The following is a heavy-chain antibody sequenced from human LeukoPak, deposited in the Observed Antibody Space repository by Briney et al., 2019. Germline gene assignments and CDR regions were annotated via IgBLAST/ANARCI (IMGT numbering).Heavy chain of an antibody. D-gene: IGHD2-2*01. Sequence: GGSLRLSCAASGFTVSSNYMSWVRQAPGKGLEWVSVIYSGGSTYYADSVKGRFTISRDNSKNTLYLQMNSLRAEDTAVYYCAKSVRVYCSSINCHLFDYWGQGTLVTVSS. V-gene: IGHV3-53*01. J-gene: IGHJ4*02. CDR2: IYSGGST. CDR3: AKSVRVYCSSINCHLFDY. CDR1: GFTVSSNY.